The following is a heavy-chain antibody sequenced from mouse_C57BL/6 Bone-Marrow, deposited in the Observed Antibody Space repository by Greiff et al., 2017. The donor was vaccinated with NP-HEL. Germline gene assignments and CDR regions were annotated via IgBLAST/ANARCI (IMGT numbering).Heavy chain of an antibody. J-gene: IGHJ4*01. CDR3: ARGPRYYGYGPLYAMDY. CDR1: GFTFSDYY. V-gene: IGHV5-16*01. D-gene: IGHD2-2*01. CDR2: INYDGSST. Sequence: EVKLVESEGGLVQPGSSMKLSCTASGFTFSDYYMAWVRQVPEKGLEWVANINYDGSSTYYLDSLKSRFIISRDNAKNILSLQMSSLKSEGTATYYGARGPRYYGYGPLYAMDYWGQGTSVTVSS.